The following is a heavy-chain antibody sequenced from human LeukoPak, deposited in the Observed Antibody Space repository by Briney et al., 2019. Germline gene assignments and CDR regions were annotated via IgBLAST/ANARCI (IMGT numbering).Heavy chain of an antibody. Sequence: GGSLRLSCAASGFTFSTYKMNWVRQAPGKGLEWVSSISGSGTYMYYADSLKGRFTISRDNAKNSLYLQMNSLRAEDTAVYYCARAERGGATSGAFDIWGQGTMVTVSS. J-gene: IGHJ3*02. CDR2: ISGSGTYM. D-gene: IGHD1-26*01. CDR1: GFTFSTYK. CDR3: ARAERGGATSGAFDI. V-gene: IGHV3-21*01.